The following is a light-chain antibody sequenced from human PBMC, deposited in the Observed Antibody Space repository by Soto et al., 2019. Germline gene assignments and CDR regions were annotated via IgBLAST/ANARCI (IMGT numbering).Light chain of an antibody. V-gene: IGKV3-11*01. J-gene: IGKJ1*01. CDR3: QHRSRPPWT. CDR2: AAS. CDR1: QSVGSC. Sequence: EIVMTQSPASPPLSPGESATLSCRARQSVGSCLGWYQQKPGQAPKLVIYAASNRATGIPARFSGSGSGADTTPTVSMLYAEYFADYCHQHRSRPPWTFGRGTKVDIK.